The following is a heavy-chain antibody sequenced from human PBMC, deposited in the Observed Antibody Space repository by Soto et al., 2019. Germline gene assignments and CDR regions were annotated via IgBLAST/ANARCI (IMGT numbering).Heavy chain of an antibody. D-gene: IGHD6-13*01. J-gene: IGHJ2*01. Sequence: QVQLVESGGGLVKPGGSLRLSCAASGFTFSDYYMSWIRQAPGKGLEWVSYINSSSSYTNYADSVKGRFTISRDNAKNSLYLQMNSLRAEDTAVYYCAGTTVAAGGRRYFDLWGRGTLVTVSS. CDR1: GFTFSDYY. CDR2: INSSSSYT. CDR3: AGTTVAAGGRRYFDL. V-gene: IGHV3-11*05.